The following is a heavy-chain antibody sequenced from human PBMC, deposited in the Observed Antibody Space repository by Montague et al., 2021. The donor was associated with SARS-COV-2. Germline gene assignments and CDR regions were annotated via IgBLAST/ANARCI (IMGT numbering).Heavy chain of an antibody. Sequence: CAISGDSVSSSSVAWNWIRQSPSRGLEWLGRTYYRSRWYDDYAASVKGRITMNPDTAKNHLSLQLNSVTPEDTAVYYCARGNWEKVTGTTSDYLYYFDRWGQGTLVTVSS. CDR2: TYYRSRWYD. V-gene: IGHV6-1*01. CDR3: ARGNWEKVTGTTSDYLYYFDR. CDR1: GDSVSSSSVA. D-gene: IGHD1-7*01. J-gene: IGHJ4*02.